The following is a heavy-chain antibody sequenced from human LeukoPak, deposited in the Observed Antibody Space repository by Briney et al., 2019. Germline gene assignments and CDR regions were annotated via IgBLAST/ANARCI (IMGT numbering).Heavy chain of an antibody. Sequence: GGSLRLSCAASGFTFSDYNLDWVRQAPGKELEWVGRIRRGANSYTTEYAASVKGRFTISRDDSRNSLYLHMNSLKTEDTAVYHCSRDGGEGGNSAFDIWGQGTMVTVSS. CDR3: SRDGGEGGNSAFDI. D-gene: IGHD3-16*01. J-gene: IGHJ3*02. CDR2: IRRGANSYTT. CDR1: GFTFSDYN. V-gene: IGHV3-72*01.